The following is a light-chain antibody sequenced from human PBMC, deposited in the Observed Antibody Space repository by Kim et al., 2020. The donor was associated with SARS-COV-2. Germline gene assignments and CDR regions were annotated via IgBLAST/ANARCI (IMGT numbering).Light chain of an antibody. Sequence: GNLTWSQSSGHNGDAFAGHQQQPENGTRYLMKLNSDGSNSKGDGIPDRFAGSSSGAERYLTIASLQSEDEADYYCQTWGTGIHEVFGGGTQLTVL. J-gene: IGLJ2*01. CDR1: SGHNGDA. V-gene: IGLV4-69*01. CDR2: LNSDGSN. CDR3: QTWGTGIHEV.